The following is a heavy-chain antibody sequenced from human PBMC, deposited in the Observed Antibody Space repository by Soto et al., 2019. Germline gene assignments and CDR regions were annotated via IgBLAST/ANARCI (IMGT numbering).Heavy chain of an antibody. CDR1: GFTFSSYD. V-gene: IGHV3-30*03. J-gene: IGHJ4*02. D-gene: IGHD6-6*01. CDR3: ARGTIVARQHLDY. CDR2: ISIRGGDE. Sequence: QVQLVESGGGVVQPGKSLRLSCAASGFTFSSYDMHLARQAPGKGLEWVTVISIRGGDEYYAESVRGRFTISRDDSKNTLYLQMDSLRVEDTAVYYCARGTIVARQHLDYWGQGTLVTVSS.